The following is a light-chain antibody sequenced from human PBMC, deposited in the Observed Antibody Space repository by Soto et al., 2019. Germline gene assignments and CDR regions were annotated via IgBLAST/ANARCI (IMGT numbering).Light chain of an antibody. J-gene: IGKJ5*01. V-gene: IGKV3-20*01. CDR1: QSITSNY. CDR3: QRYGGSPLIT. CDR2: GAS. Sequence: EIVLTQSPGTLSLSPGERATLSCRASQSITSNYLAWYQQKPGQAPRFIMYGASTRATGIPDRFSGSGSGTDFTLTVSRLEPEDFAVYYCQRYGGSPLITFGQGTRLEIK.